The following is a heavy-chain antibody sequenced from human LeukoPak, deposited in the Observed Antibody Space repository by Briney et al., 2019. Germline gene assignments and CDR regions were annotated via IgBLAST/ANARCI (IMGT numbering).Heavy chain of an antibody. J-gene: IGHJ4*02. D-gene: IGHD3/OR15-3a*01. CDR3: VRGGAYQFWTGYLDF. CDR1: GYTFTVYY. Sequence: ASVKVSCKASGYTFTVYYMHWVRQAPGQGLEGMGWINPNSGGTNYAQKFQGRVTITRYTYISTVYRELSMLRSGHAAVYECVRGGAYQFWTGYLDFWGQGTLVTVSS. CDR2: INPNSGGT. V-gene: IGHV1-2*02.